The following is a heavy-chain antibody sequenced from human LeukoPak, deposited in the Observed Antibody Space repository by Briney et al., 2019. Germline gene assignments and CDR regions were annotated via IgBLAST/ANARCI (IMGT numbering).Heavy chain of an antibody. CDR1: GGSINGYY. Sequence: SETLSLTCNVSGGSINGYYGTWIRQPPGKGLEWVGYMFYNGNTNYNPSLKSRVTISVDTTKSQISLRLTSVTAADTGVYHCARLTREDGVDVWGQGTTVTVSS. CDR3: ARLTREDGVDV. J-gene: IGHJ6*02. CDR2: MFYNGNT. V-gene: IGHV4-59*01.